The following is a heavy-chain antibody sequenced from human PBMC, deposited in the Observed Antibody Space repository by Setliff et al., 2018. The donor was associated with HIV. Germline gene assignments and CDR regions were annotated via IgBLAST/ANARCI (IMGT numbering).Heavy chain of an antibody. D-gene: IGHD3-22*01. V-gene: IGHV4-59*08. Sequence: PSETLRLSCAASGFTFSSYAMSWVRQPPGKGLEWLGYVSYSGSTNFNPSLESRLAMSVDMSKNHFSLKLRSVTAADTAVYYCARHGHFYDSSSSDAFDIWGHGTMVTVSS. CDR3: ARHGHFYDSSSSDAFDI. CDR1: GFTFSSYA. CDR2: VSYSGST. J-gene: IGHJ3*02.